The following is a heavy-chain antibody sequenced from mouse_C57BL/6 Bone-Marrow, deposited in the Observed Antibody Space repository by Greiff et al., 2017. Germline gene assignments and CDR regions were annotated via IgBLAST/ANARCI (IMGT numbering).Heavy chain of an antibody. D-gene: IGHD1-1*01. CDR2: IDPENGDT. CDR1: GFNIKDDY. Sequence: VQLKESGAELVRPGASVKLSCTASGFNIKDDYMHWVKQRPEQGLEWIGWIDPENGDTEYASKFQGKATITADTSSNTAYLQLSSLTSEDTAVYYCTTHYYGSSCVYLDYWGQGTTLTVSS. CDR3: TTHYYGSSCVYLDY. V-gene: IGHV14-4*01. J-gene: IGHJ2*01.